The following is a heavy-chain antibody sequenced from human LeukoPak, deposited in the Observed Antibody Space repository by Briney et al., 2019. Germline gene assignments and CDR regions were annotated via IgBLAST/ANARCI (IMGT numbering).Heavy chain of an antibody. CDR1: GFTFSDYY. CDR2: ISSSGSTI. J-gene: IGHJ4*02. V-gene: IGHV3-11*01. CDR3: ASLDYGGNSAVDY. D-gene: IGHD4-23*01. Sequence: GGSLRLSCAASGFTFSDYYMSWIRQAPGKGLEWVSYISSSGSTIYYADSVKGRFTISRDNAKNSLYLQMNSLRAEDTAVYYCASLDYGGNSAVDYWGQGTLVTVSS.